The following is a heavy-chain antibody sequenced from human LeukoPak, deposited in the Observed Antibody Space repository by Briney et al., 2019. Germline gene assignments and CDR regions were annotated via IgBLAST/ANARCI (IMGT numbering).Heavy chain of an antibody. CDR2: IDARSGIT. CDR1: GFTFTIFG. Sequence: GGSLRLSCAASGFTFTIFGLNWVRQAPGKGPEWVSYIDARSGITYYADSVQGRFTISRDNAKESVFLQMNSLRAEDTAVYYCASETSYSSGPYYLDYWGQGTLVTVSS. J-gene: IGHJ4*02. D-gene: IGHD6-19*01. CDR3: ASETSYSSGPYYLDY. V-gene: IGHV3-48*01.